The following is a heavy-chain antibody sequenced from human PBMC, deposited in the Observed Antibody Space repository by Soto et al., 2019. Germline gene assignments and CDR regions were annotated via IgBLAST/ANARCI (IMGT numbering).Heavy chain of an antibody. V-gene: IGHV4-39*01. CDR1: RESIISSVFY. CDR3: ARHSLALRKNNWFDP. Sequence: SDTLSLTCSVARESIISSVFYLGWVRQPPGKGLEWIGSIFYLGSSYYNPSLKSRVTMSVDTSKNQFSLRLRSVTAADTALYFCARHSLALRKNNWFDPWGQGIMVTVSS. D-gene: IGHD3-3*02. CDR2: IFYLGSS. J-gene: IGHJ5*02.